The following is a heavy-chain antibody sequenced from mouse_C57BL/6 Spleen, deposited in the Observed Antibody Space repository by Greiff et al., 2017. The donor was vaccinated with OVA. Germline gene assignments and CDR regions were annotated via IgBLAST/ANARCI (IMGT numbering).Heavy chain of an antibody. CDR3: ARNYGSSHYWYFDV. V-gene: IGHV5-17*01. J-gene: IGHJ1*03. Sequence: EVQVVESGGGLVKPGGSLKLSCAASGFTFSDYGMHWVRQAPEKGLEWVAYISSGSSTIYYADTVKGRFTISRDNAKNTLFLQMTSLRSEDTAMYYCARNYGSSHYWYFDVWGTGTTVTVSS. CDR1: GFTFSDYG. D-gene: IGHD1-1*01. CDR2: ISSGSSTI.